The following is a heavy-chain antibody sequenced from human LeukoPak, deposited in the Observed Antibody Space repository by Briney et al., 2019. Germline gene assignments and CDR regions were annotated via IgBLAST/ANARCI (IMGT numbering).Heavy chain of an antibody. CDR3: ARGPLAFRRVAGIFS. CDR2: IIHSGGT. V-gene: IGHV4-34*01. J-gene: IGHJ5*02. D-gene: IGHD6-19*01. CDR1: GGSFNGYS. Sequence: PSETLSLTCAVSGGSFNGYSYTWIRQPPGKGLEWIGGIIHSGGTSYNPSLKSRLTISVDTSRKQFSLKLTSVTAADTALYFCARGPLAFRRVAGIFSWGRGTQVTVSS.